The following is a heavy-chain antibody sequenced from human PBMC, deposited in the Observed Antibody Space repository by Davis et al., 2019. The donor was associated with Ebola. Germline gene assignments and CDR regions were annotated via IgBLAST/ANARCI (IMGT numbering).Heavy chain of an antibody. J-gene: IGHJ6*02. D-gene: IGHD6-13*01. CDR2: IKSKTDGGTT. Sequence: PGGSLRLSCAASGFTFSNAWMSWVRQAPGKGLEWVGRIKSKTDGGTTDYAAPVKGRFTISRDDSKNTLYLQMNSLKTEDTAVYYCTTSFYRGSSWFLYYGMDVWGQGTTVTVSS. CDR1: GFTFSNAW. CDR3: TTSFYRGSSWFLYYGMDV. V-gene: IGHV3-15*01.